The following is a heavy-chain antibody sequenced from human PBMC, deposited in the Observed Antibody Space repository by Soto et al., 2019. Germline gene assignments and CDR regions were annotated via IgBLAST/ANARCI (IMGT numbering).Heavy chain of an antibody. CDR2: ISTYNGNT. V-gene: IGHV1-18*04. D-gene: IGHD3-3*01. CDR3: ARDPPYYDFWSAPFDY. Sequence: QVQLVQSGAEVKKPGASVKVSCKASGYTLTSYGISWVRQAPGQGLEWMGWISTYNGNTNYAQKLQGRVTMTTDTSTSTAYMELRSLRSDDTAVYYCARDPPYYDFWSAPFDYWGQGTLVTVSS. CDR1: GYTLTSYG. J-gene: IGHJ4*02.